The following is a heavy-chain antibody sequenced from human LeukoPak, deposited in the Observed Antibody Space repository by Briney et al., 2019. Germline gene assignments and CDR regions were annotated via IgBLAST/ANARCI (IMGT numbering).Heavy chain of an antibody. D-gene: IGHD3-3*01. CDR3: ARAVTIFGVVTDY. J-gene: IGHJ4*02. Sequence: SETLSLTCTVSGGSISSSSYYWGWIRQPPGKGLEWIGSIYYSGSTYYNPSLKSRVTISVDTSKNQFSLKLSSVTAADTAVYYCARAVTIFGVVTDYWGQGTLVTVSS. CDR2: IYYSGST. CDR1: GGSISSSSYY. V-gene: IGHV4-39*07.